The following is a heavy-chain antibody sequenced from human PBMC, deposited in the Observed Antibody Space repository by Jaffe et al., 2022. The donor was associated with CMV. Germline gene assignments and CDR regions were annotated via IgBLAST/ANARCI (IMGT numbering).Heavy chain of an antibody. CDR2: ISSSSSYI. D-gene: IGHD4-17*01. J-gene: IGHJ6*02. CDR1: GFTFSSYS. Sequence: EVQLVESGGGLVKPGGSLRLSCAASGFTFSSYSMNWVRQAPGKGLEWVSSISSSSSYIYYADSVKGRFTISRDNAKNSLYLQMNSLRAEDTAVYYCARLGGGDYGGNGNYYYYYGMDVWGQGTTVTVSS. CDR3: ARLGGGDYGGNGNYYYYYGMDV. V-gene: IGHV3-21*01.